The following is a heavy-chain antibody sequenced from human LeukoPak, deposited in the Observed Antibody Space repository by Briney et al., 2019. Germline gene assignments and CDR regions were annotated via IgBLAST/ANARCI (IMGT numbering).Heavy chain of an antibody. Sequence: GGSLRLSCSASGFTFSNYGMRWGGQAPGKGGGGGAGIWHDGNTKYYADSVKGRFTISRDNSKNTLYLQMNSLRAEDTAMYYCANNFDYWGQGTLVTVSS. CDR1: GFTFSNYG. CDR2: IWHDGNTK. J-gene: IGHJ4*02. V-gene: IGHV3-33*06. CDR3: ANNFDY.